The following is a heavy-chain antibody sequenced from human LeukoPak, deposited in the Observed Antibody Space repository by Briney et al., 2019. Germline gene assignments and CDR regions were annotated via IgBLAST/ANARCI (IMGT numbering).Heavy chain of an antibody. CDR3: ARGGNLLDDAIDI. D-gene: IGHD1-7*01. Sequence: GASVKVSCKASGGTFSSYAISWVRQAPGQGLEWMGGIIPIFDTSNYAQKFQGRVTMTRDMSTSTVYMELSSLRSEDTAVYYCARGGNLLDDAIDIWGQGTMVTVSS. J-gene: IGHJ3*02. CDR2: IIPIFDTS. CDR1: GGTFSSYA. V-gene: IGHV1-69*05.